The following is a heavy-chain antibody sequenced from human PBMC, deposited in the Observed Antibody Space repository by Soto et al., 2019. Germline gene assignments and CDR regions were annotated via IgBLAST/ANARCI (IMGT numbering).Heavy chain of an antibody. V-gene: IGHV4-59*08. CDR2: IYYSGST. CDR1: GGSISSYY. J-gene: IGHJ3*02. CDR3: ARGGWHDASDI. Sequence: SETLSLTCTVSGGSISSYYWSWIRQPPGKGLEWIGYIYYSGSTNYNPSLKSRVTISVDTSKNQFSLKLSSVTAADTAVYYCARGGWHDASDIWGQGTMVTVSS. D-gene: IGHD6-19*01.